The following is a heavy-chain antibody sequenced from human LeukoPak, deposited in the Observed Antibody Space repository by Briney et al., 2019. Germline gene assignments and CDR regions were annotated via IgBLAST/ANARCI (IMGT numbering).Heavy chain of an antibody. Sequence: AGRCLRLSCAASGFTFSDHCLGWVRQAPGKWLEWVGRTRNKANSYITEYAASVKGRFTISRDDSNNSLYLQMTSLKTDDTAMYYCASIRGTFGYWGQGTLVTVSS. V-gene: IGHV3-72*01. J-gene: IGHJ4*02. D-gene: IGHD1-26*01. CDR2: TRNKANSYIT. CDR1: GFTFSDHC. CDR3: ASIRGTFGY.